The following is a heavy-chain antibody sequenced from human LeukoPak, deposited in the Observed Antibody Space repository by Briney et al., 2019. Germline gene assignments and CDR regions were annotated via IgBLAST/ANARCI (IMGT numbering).Heavy chain of an antibody. Sequence: GEALKISCKGSGYSFTSYWIGWVRQMPGKGLEWMGITYPGYSCTRYSPSFHGRVTISDDQSIRTAYLQWSRLKASDTAMYYCARRGDYGDPFDPWGQGTLVTVSS. D-gene: IGHD4-17*01. CDR3: ARRGDYGDPFDP. CDR1: GYSFTSYW. J-gene: IGHJ5*02. CDR2: TYPGYSCT. V-gene: IGHV5-51*01.